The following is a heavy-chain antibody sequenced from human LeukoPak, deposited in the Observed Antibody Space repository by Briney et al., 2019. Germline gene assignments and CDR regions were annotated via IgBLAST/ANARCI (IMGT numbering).Heavy chain of an antibody. J-gene: IGHJ5*02. Sequence: GESLKISCKGSGYSFTSYWIGWVRQMPGKGLECMVIIYPGDSDTRYSPSFQGQVTISADKSISTAYLQWSSLKASDTAMYYCARRIGWVRGPNWFDPWGQGTLVTVSS. D-gene: IGHD3-10*01. CDR2: IYPGDSDT. CDR1: GYSFTSYW. V-gene: IGHV5-51*01. CDR3: ARRIGWVRGPNWFDP.